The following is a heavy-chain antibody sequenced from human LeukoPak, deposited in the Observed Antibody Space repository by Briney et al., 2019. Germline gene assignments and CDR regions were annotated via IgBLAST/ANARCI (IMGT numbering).Heavy chain of an antibody. CDR1: GGTFSSYA. D-gene: IGHD5-24*01. CDR2: IIPIFGTA. V-gene: IGHV1-69*01. J-gene: IGHJ4*02. CDR3: AREEMATIMTSYYFDY. Sequence: EASVKVSCKASGGTFSSYAISWVRQAPGQGLEWMGGIIPIFGTANYAQKFQGRVTITADESTSTAYMELSSLRSEDTAVYYCAREEMATIMTSYYFDYWGQGTLVTVSS.